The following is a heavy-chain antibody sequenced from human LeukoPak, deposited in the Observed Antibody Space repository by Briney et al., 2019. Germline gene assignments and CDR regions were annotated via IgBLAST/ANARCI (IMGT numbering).Heavy chain of an antibody. Sequence: GASVKVSCTFTGDYMHWVRQAPGQGLEWMGWMNPNSGGTKYAQKFQGRVTMTRDTSISTAYMELSRLRSDDTAMYYCARDKLGLGELSLYDQWGQGTLVTVFS. CDR3: ARDKLGLGELSLYDQ. V-gene: IGHV1-2*02. CDR1: FTGDY. D-gene: IGHD3-16*02. CDR2: MNPNSGGT. J-gene: IGHJ5*02.